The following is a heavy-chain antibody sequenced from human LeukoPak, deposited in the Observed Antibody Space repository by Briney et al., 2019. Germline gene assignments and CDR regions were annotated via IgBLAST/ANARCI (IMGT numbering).Heavy chain of an antibody. CDR1: GFTFYDYA. CDR2: ISWDSGSV. J-gene: IGHJ4*02. D-gene: IGHD3-22*01. V-gene: IGHV3-9*01. CDR3: AKGNSYDSSGPPFDY. Sequence: QTGGSLRLSCAASGFTFYDYAMHWVRQAPGKGLEWVSGISWDSGSVDSADSVKGRFTISRDNARNSLYLQMNSLRAEDTALYYCAKGNSYDSSGPPFDYWGQGTLVTVSS.